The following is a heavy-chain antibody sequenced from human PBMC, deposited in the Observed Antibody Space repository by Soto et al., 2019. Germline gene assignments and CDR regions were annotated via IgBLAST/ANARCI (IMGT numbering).Heavy chain of an antibody. Sequence: EVQLVESGGGLVQPGGSLRLSCAVSGFSCSGCWMNWVRQTPGKGLEWVANINQDGSAKNYVDSVKGRFTISRDNAKNSLYLEMNSLRVEDTAVYYCAGNERWGQGTLVTVSS. J-gene: IGHJ4*02. CDR3: AGNER. V-gene: IGHV3-7*05. CDR2: INQDGSAK. CDR1: GFSCSGCW.